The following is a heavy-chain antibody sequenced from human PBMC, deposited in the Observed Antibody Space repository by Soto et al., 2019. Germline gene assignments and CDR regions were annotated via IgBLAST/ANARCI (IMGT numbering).Heavy chain of an antibody. V-gene: IGHV4-59*01. CDR2: IYYSGGT. J-gene: IGHJ5*02. Sequence: QVLLQESGPGLVKPSETLSLTCVVSGGSISSGYWNWIRQPPGKGLEWIGYIYYSGGTTYNPSLKSRVTISIDTSTNQFSLNLISVTAADTAVYYCARDVGDCSGTSCYRAWGQGTLVTVSS. CDR3: ARDVGDCSGTSCYRA. D-gene: IGHD2-2*01. CDR1: GGSISSGY.